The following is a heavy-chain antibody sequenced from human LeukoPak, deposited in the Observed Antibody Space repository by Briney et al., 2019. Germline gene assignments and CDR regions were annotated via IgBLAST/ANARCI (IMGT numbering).Heavy chain of an antibody. J-gene: IGHJ3*01. Sequence: SDTLSLTCAVSGDSISSSNWWSWVRQPPGKGLEWIGEIYHSGNTNYSPSLKSRVTMSVDKSKNHFSLKLSSVTAADTAVYYCARDGDCSGGSCSLALDFWGQGTLVTVSS. CDR1: GDSISSSNW. V-gene: IGHV4-4*02. CDR2: IYHSGNT. CDR3: ARDGDCSGGSCSLALDF. D-gene: IGHD2-15*01.